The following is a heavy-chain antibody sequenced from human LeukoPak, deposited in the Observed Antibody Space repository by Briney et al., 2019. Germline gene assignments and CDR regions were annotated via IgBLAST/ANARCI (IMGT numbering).Heavy chain of an antibody. D-gene: IGHD2-15*01. V-gene: IGHV3-11*04. Sequence: GGSLRLSCAASGFTFSDYYMSWIRQAPGKGLEWVSYISSGSSTIYYADSVKGRFTISRDNAKNSLSLQMNSLRAEDTAIYYCARDHHDIAVVVAGAHFDYWGQGTLVTVSS. CDR2: ISSGSSTI. CDR1: GFTFSDYY. J-gene: IGHJ4*02. CDR3: ARDHHDIAVVVAGAHFDY.